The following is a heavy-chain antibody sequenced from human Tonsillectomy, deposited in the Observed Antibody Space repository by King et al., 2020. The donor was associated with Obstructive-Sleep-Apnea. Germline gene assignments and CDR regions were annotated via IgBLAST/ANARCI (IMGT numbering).Heavy chain of an antibody. J-gene: IGHJ4*02. CDR2: INIHIYTT. Sequence: QLVDSGGGLVQPVGSLRLFWSASGLTLSNYASNWVLPAPGKGLECVSTINIHIYTTSNADSVKGRFTISRENSKNTLYLQINSLRAEDTATYYCAKDSLYGALSPRDDYFDYWGQGTLVTVSS. D-gene: IGHD4-17*01. CDR3: AKDSLYGALSPRDDYFDY. V-gene: IGHV3-23*04. CDR1: GLTLSNYA.